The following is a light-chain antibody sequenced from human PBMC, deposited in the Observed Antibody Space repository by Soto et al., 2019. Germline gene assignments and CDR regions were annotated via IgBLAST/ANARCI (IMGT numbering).Light chain of an antibody. V-gene: IGKV1-33*01. CDR2: DAS. J-gene: IGKJ2*01. CDR3: QQYDNLPLT. CDR1: QDISNY. Sequence: DIQMTQSPSSLSASVGDRVTITCQASQDISNYLNWYQQKPGKAPKLLIYDASNLETGVPSRFSGSGYCTYFNFTISSLQPEDIATYYCQQYDNLPLTFGQGTKLEI.